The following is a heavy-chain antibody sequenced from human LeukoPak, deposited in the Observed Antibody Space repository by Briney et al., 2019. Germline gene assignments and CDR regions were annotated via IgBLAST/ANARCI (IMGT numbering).Heavy chain of an antibody. Sequence: GGSLRLSCAASGSTFDDYAMHWVRQAPGKGLEWVSGISWNSGSIGYADSVKGRFTISRDNAKNSLYLQMNSLRAEDTALYYCAKDIASGSGPYYGIDVWGQGTTVTVSS. CDR2: ISWNSGSI. D-gene: IGHD6-19*01. CDR3: AKDIASGSGPYYGIDV. CDR1: GSTFDDYA. V-gene: IGHV3-9*01. J-gene: IGHJ6*02.